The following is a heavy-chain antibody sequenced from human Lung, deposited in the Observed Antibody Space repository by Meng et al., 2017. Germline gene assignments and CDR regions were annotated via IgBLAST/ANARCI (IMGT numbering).Heavy chain of an antibody. CDR3: ARGPTTMAHDFDY. V-gene: IGHV4-34*01. J-gene: IGHJ4*02. CDR2: INHSGST. D-gene: IGHD4-11*01. CDR1: GGSFSDYY. Sequence: SETLPLTCVVSGGSFSDYYWSWIRQPPGKGLEWIGEINHSGSTNYNPSLESRATISVDTSQNNLSLKLSSVTAADSAVYYCARGPTTMAHDFDYWGQGTLVTVSS.